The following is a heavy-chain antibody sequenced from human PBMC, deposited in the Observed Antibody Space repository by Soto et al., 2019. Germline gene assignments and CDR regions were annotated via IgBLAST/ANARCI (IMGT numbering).Heavy chain of an antibody. CDR2: IANDGTRT. J-gene: IGHJ1*01. V-gene: IGHV3-30*04. CDR3: AREDGSSGYAGTFQD. D-gene: IGHD3-22*01. CDR1: GFPFSTYP. Sequence: PGGSLRLSCAASGFPFSTYPMHWVRQAPGKGLDWVAAIANDGTRTHLADSVKGRFTISRDNPKNTLYLQMDSLRADDTAVYYCAREDGSSGYAGTFQDWGQGTLVTVSS.